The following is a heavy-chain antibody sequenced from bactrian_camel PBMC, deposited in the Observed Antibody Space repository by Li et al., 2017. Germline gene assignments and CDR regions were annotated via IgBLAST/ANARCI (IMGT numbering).Heavy chain of an antibody. D-gene: IGHD6*01. Sequence: HVQLVESGGGLAQPGGSLTLSCTVSRGAFTTYHMNWVRQSPGKELEWVCAIWTDGSATEYADSVKGRFTISLGNAGNTLYLQMNNLQPEDTAIYYCAVDRGTGCKFRAGTAFWGQGTQVTVS. CDR3: AVDRGTGCKFRAGTAF. CDR1: RGAFTTYH. V-gene: IGHV3S6*01. J-gene: IGHJ4*01. CDR2: IWTDGSAT.